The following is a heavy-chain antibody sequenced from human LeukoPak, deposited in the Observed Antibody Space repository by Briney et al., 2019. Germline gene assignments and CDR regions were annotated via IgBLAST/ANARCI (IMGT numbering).Heavy chain of an antibody. CDR3: AREGPQDDHVWGSYRLYNWFDP. CDR2: IIPIFGTA. J-gene: IGHJ5*02. D-gene: IGHD3-16*02. CDR1: GCTFSSYA. V-gene: IGHV1-69*05. Sequence: SVKVSCKASGCTFSSYAINWVRQAPGQGLEWMGRIIPIFGTANYAQKFQGRVTITTDESTSTAYMELSSLRSEDTAVYYCAREGPQDDHVWGSYRLYNWFDPWGQGTLVTVSS.